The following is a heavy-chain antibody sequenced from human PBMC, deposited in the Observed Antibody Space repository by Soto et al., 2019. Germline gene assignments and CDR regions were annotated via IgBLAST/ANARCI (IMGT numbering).Heavy chain of an antibody. CDR3: ASAGGLGAVAADY. J-gene: IGHJ4*02. CDR1: GGSISSGGYS. CDR2: IYHSGST. D-gene: IGHD6-19*01. V-gene: IGHV4-30-2*01. Sequence: QLQLQESGSGLVKPSQTLSLTCAVSGGSISSGGYSWSWIRQPPGKGLEWIGYIYHSGSTYYNPSRNSRVTIAVDRSKNQFSLKLSSVTAAATAVYYCASAGGLGAVAADYWGQGTLVTVSS.